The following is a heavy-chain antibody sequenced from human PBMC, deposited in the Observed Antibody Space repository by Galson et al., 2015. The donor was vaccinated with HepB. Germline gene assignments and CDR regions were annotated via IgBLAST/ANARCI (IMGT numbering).Heavy chain of an antibody. V-gene: IGHV3-21*01. CDR3: ARHSSRYQLVPERQEGEHWFDP. D-gene: IGHD2-2*01. J-gene: IGHJ5*02. Sequence: SLRLSCAASGFIFSSYSMSWVRQAPGKGLEWVSSISSSSRYIYYADSVKGRFTISRDNARKSLYLQVNSLRAEDTAVYYCARHSSRYQLVPERQEGEHWFDPWGRGTLVTVSS. CDR1: GFIFSSYS. CDR2: ISSSSRYI.